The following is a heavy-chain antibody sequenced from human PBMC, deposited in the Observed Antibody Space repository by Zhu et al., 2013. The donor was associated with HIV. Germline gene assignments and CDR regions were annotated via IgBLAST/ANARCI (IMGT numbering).Heavy chain of an antibody. J-gene: IGHJ4*02. CDR1: GYTFTTYG. CDR2: ISAYNGNT. V-gene: IGHV1-18*01. D-gene: IGHD4-17*01. CDR3: ARVPVTTRDHFDY. Sequence: QVQLVQSGTEVKRPGASVKVSCKASGYTFTTYGVTWVRQAPGQGLEWMGWISAYNGNTNYAQKFQGRVTMTTDTSTRLVYMELGSLISDDTAVYYCARVPVTTRDHFDYWGQGNPGSPSPQ.